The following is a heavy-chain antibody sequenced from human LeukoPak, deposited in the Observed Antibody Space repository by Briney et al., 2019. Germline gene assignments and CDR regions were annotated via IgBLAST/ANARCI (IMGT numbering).Heavy chain of an antibody. Sequence: GGSLRLSCAASGFTLSSYSMNWVRQAPGKGLDWVSYISSSSSTIYYADSVKGRFAISRDNAKNSLYLQMNSLRAEDTAVYYCARGGARGDYWGQGTLVTVSS. J-gene: IGHJ4*02. V-gene: IGHV3-48*04. CDR1: GFTLSSYS. CDR3: ARGGARGDY. D-gene: IGHD3-16*01. CDR2: ISSSSSTI.